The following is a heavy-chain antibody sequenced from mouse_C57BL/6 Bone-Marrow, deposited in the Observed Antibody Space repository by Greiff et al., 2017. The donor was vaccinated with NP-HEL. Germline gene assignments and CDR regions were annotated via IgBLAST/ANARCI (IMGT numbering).Heavy chain of an antibody. CDR1: GYTFTDYY. CDR2: INPNNGGT. J-gene: IGHJ1*03. D-gene: IGHD2-4*01. V-gene: IGHV1-26*01. CDR3: ASSVYYDYDWYFDV. Sequence: EVQLQQSGPELVKPGASVKISCKASGYTFTDYYMNWVKQSHGKSLEWIGDINPNNGGTSYNQKFKGKATLTVDKSSSTAYMERRSLKSEDSAVYDCASSVYYDYDWYFDVWGTGTTVTVSS.